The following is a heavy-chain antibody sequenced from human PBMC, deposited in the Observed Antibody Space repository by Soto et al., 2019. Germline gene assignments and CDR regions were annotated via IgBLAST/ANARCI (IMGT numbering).Heavy chain of an antibody. CDR2: ISGSGGST. CDR1: GFTFSSYA. CDR3: AKGTVVTAARGQYFDY. J-gene: IGHJ4*02. D-gene: IGHD2-2*01. V-gene: IGHV3-23*01. Sequence: GGSLRLSCAASGFTFSSYAMSWVRQAPGKGLEWVSAISGSGGSTYYADSVKGRFTISRDNSKNTLYLQMNSLRAEDTAVYYCAKGTVVTAARGQYFDYWGQGTLVTVSS.